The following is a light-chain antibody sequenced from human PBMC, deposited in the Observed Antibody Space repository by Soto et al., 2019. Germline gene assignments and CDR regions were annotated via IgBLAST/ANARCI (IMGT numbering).Light chain of an antibody. CDR2: GAS. CDR3: QQYGSSPLT. V-gene: IGKV3-20*01. CDR1: QSFSSNY. Sequence: EIVLTQSPGTLSLSPGERATLSCRASQSFSSNYLAWYQQKPGQSPSLLIYGASSRATGIPDRFSGSGSGTDFTLTISRLEPEDYAVYYCQQYGSSPLTFGGGTKVEIK. J-gene: IGKJ4*01.